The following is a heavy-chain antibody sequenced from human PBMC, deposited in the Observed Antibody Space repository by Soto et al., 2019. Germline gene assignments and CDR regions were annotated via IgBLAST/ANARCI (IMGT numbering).Heavy chain of an antibody. Sequence: EVQLVESGGGLVQPGGSLRLSCAASGFTVSSNYMSWVRQAPGKGLEWVSVIYSGGSTYYADSVKGRFTISRDNSKNTLYLQMNSLRAADTAVYYCAGYDFWSGYYMMDDAFDIWGQGTMVTVSS. D-gene: IGHD3-3*01. CDR1: GFTVSSNY. CDR2: IYSGGST. J-gene: IGHJ3*02. V-gene: IGHV3-66*01. CDR3: AGYDFWSGYYMMDDAFDI.